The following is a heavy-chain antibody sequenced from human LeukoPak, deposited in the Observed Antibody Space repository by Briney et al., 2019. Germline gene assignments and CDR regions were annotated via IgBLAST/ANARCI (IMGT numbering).Heavy chain of an antibody. J-gene: IGHJ4*02. D-gene: IGHD3-22*01. V-gene: IGHV3-7*03. CDR3: AKDGRYDSSGYSY. CDR1: GFTFSSYW. Sequence: GGSLRLSCVASGFTFSSYWMNWVRQAPGKGLEWAANIRPDGSEKYYVDAVKGRFTISRDNAKNSLYLQMNSLRAEDTAVYYCAKDGRYDSSGYSYWGQGTLVTVSS. CDR2: IRPDGSEK.